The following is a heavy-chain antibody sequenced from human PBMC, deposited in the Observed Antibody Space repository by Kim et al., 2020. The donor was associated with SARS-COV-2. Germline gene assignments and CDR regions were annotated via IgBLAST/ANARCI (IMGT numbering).Heavy chain of an antibody. V-gene: IGHV4-34*01. Sequence: SETLSLTCAVYGGSFSGYYWSWIRQPPGKGLEWIGEINHSGSTNYNPSLKSRVTISVDTSKNQFSLKLSSVTAADTAVYYCARLRGYSYGYSFHYYYGMDVWGQGTTVTVSS. CDR2: INHSGST. CDR1: GGSFSGYY. D-gene: IGHD5-18*01. J-gene: IGHJ6*02. CDR3: ARLRGYSYGYSFHYYYGMDV.